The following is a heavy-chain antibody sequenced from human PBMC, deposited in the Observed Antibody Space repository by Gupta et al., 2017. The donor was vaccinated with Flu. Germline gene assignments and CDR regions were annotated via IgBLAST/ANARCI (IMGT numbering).Heavy chain of an antibody. CDR3: AKGGGSGWSRHGLNWFGP. CDR1: GFTFDDYA. CDR2: ITWNSGSK. Sequence: EVQLVESGGGLVQAGRSLRLSCAASGFTFDDYAMHWVRQVPRQGLGWVSGITWNSGSKKYWDSVKGRFNISRDNDQNSLYLQMNSLRPEDSALYYCAKGGGSGWSRHGLNWFGPWGQGTLVTVSS. V-gene: IGHV3-9*01. D-gene: IGHD6-19*01. J-gene: IGHJ5*02.